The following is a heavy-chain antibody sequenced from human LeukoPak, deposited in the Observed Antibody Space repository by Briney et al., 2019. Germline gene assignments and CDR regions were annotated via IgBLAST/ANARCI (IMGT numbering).Heavy chain of an antibody. CDR3: TTTRPLDY. D-gene: IGHD6-6*01. CDR1: GFTLSKYS. J-gene: IGHJ4*02. Sequence: GGSLRLSCAASGFTLSKYSMDWVRQAPGKGLEWVGRIKSKTDGGTTDYAAPVKGRFAISRDDSKNTLYLQIDSLKTEDTAVYYCTTTRPLDYWGQGTLVTVSS. V-gene: IGHV3-15*01. CDR2: IKSKTDGGTT.